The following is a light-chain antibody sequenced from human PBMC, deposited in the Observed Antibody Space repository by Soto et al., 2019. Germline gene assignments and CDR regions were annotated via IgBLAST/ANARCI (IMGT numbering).Light chain of an antibody. CDR1: DSDVGGYNY. CDR2: GVT. J-gene: IGLJ2*01. Sequence: QSALTQPASVSGSPGQSITISCTGTDSDVGGYNYVSWDQQHPGKAPKLIIYGVTNRPSGVSNRFSGSKSGNTASLTISGLQAEDEADYYCSSYTTRSTYVVLGGGTKLTVL. V-gene: IGLV2-14*01. CDR3: SSYTTRSTYVV.